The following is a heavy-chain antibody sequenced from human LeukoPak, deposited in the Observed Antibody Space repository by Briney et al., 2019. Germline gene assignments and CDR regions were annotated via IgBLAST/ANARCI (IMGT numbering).Heavy chain of an antibody. CDR1: GLTVSSTS. CDR2: FLSDGRI. V-gene: IGHV3-53*01. CDR3: GSYRRAYDI. Sequence: GGSLRLSCAASGLTVSSTSMTWVRQAPGKGLEWVSDFLSDGRIYYADSVRGRFTISKDNSQNTVNLQMDNLRAEDTATYYCGSYRRAYDIWGQGTVVTVAS. D-gene: IGHD1-26*01. J-gene: IGHJ3*02.